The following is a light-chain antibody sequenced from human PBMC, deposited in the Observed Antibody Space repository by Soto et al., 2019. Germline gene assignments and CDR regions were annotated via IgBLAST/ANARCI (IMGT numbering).Light chain of an antibody. J-gene: IGLJ7*01. V-gene: IGLV4-69*01. CDR3: QAWGTSAV. Sequence: QPVLTQSTSASASLGASVKLTCTLSSGHSSYAIAWYQQQPEKGPRFLMKVKSDGSHNKGDGIPDRFSGSSSGAERHLTISSLQSEDEGDYYCQAWGTSAVFGGGTQLTV. CDR2: VKSDGSH. CDR1: SGHSSYA.